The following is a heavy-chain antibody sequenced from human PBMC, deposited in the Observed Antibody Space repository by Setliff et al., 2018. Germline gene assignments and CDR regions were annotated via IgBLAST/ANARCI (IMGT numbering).Heavy chain of an antibody. Sequence: ASVKVSCKASGYSFSDFYMHWVRQVPGEGLEALGRIDPRDDFTVYAERFKDRLTITADTSTDTSYMEMSSLRFEDMAVYYCAIDYGPTGTPYHWGQGTPVTVSS. V-gene: IGHV1-69-2*01. J-gene: IGHJ4*02. CDR2: IDPRDDFT. CDR3: AIDYGPTGTPYH. D-gene: IGHD1-1*01. CDR1: GYSFSDFY.